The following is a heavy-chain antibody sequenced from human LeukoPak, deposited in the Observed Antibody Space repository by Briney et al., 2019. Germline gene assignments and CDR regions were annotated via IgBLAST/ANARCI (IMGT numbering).Heavy chain of an antibody. CDR1: GYTFTSYG. J-gene: IGHJ5*02. Sequence: ASVKVSCKASGYTFTSYGISWVRQAPGQGLEWMRWISAYNGNTNYAQKLQGRVTMTTDTSTSTAYMELRSLRSDDTAVYYCARDGIVVVPAAKWYFGPRGQGTLVTVSS. CDR3: ARDGIVVVPAAKWYFGP. D-gene: IGHD2-2*01. CDR2: ISAYNGNT. V-gene: IGHV1-18*01.